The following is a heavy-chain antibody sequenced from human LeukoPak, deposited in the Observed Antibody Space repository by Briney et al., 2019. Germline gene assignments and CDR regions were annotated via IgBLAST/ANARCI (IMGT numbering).Heavy chain of an antibody. CDR2: IPYDGSNK. J-gene: IGHJ4*02. CDR1: GFTFSSYG. CDR3: ATYRQVLLPFES. Sequence: QSGGSLRLSCAASGFTFSSYGMHWVRQAPGKGLEWVAVIPYDGSNKYYADSVRGRFTISRDNSKSTLSLQMNSLRAEDTTIYYCATYRQVLLPFESWGQGTLVTVSS. V-gene: IGHV3-30*03. D-gene: IGHD2-8*02.